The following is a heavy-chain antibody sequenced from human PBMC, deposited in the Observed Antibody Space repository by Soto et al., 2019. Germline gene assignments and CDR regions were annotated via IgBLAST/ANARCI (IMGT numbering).Heavy chain of an antibody. CDR3: ARGRPGGKYSSSSPFDY. V-gene: IGHV3-30-3*01. CDR1: GFTFSSYA. J-gene: IGHJ4*02. CDR2: ISYDGSNK. Sequence: PGGSLRLSCAASGFTFSSYAMHWVRQAPGKRLEWVAVISYDGSNKYYADSVKGRFTISRDNSKNTLYLQMNSLRAEDTAVYYCARGRPGGKYSSSSPFDYWGQGTLVTVSS. D-gene: IGHD6-6*01.